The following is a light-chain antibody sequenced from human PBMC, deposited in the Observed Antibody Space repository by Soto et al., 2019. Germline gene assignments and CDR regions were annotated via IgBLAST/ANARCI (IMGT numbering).Light chain of an antibody. CDR2: DAS. CDR3: QQYDNVPIT. CDR1: QDISIY. Sequence: DIQMTQSPSSLSASVGDRVTITCQASQDISIYLNWYQQKPGKAPKLLIYDASNLETGVPSRFSGSGSGTDFSFTISNLQPEDIAAYYCQQYDNVPITFGQGTRLDI. J-gene: IGKJ5*01. V-gene: IGKV1-33*01.